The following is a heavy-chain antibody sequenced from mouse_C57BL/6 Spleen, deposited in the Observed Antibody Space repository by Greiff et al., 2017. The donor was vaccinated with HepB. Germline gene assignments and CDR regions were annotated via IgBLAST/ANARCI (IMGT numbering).Heavy chain of an antibody. CDR3: ATQTAQAHYAMDY. J-gene: IGHJ4*01. D-gene: IGHD3-2*02. V-gene: IGHV1-74*01. CDR2: IHPSDSDT. CDR1: GYTFTSYW. Sequence: VQLQQPGAELVKPGASVKVSCKASGYTFTSYWMHWVKQRPGQGLEWIGRIHPSDSDTNYNQKFKGKATLTVDKSSSTAYMQLSSLTSEDSAVYYCATQTAQAHYAMDYWGQGTSVTVSS.